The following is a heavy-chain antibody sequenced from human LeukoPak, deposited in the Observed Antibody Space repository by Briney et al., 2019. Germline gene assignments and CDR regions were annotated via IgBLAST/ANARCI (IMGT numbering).Heavy chain of an antibody. CDR2: ISGSGYST. Sequence: GGSLRLSCAASGFTFSIYAMSWVRQAPGEGLEWVSAISGSGYSTYYADSVKGRFTISRDNSKNTLFLQMNSLRAEDTAICYCAKAHFDYGDYLPFDYWGQGSLVTVSS. CDR1: GFTFSIYA. V-gene: IGHV3-23*01. CDR3: AKAHFDYGDYLPFDY. D-gene: IGHD4-17*01. J-gene: IGHJ4*02.